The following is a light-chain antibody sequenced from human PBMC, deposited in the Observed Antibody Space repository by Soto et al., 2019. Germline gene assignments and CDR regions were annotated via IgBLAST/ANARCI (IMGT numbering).Light chain of an antibody. V-gene: IGLV2-14*01. J-gene: IGLJ1*01. CDR3: SSYTSSSTLGV. CDR1: SSDVGGYNY. Sequence: LTQPASVSGSPGQSITISCTGTSSDVGGYNYVSWYQQHPGKAPKIMIYDVSNRPSGVSNRFSGSKSGNTASLTISGLQAEDEADYYCSSYTSSSTLGVFGTGTKVTVL. CDR2: DVS.